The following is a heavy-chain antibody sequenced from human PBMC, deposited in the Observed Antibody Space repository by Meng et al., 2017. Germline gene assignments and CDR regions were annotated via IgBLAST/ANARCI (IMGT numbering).Heavy chain of an antibody. J-gene: IGHJ2*01. CDR3: AKFGNGVTLKSCYFDL. D-gene: IGHD1-1*01. Sequence: VQLVVSGGGLVKPGGSLRLSCADSGFTFSTHAMTWVRQAPGKGLEWVSAISSGGDTYYADSVRGRFTISRDNSKNTLYLQMNILRAEDTAVYYCAKFGNGVTLKSCYFDLWGRGTLVTVSS. CDR1: GFTFSTHA. V-gene: IGHV3-23*04. CDR2: ISSGGDT.